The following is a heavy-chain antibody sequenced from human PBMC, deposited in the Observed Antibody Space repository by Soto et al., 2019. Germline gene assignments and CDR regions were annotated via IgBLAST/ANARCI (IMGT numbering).Heavy chain of an antibody. Sequence: ASVKVSCKASGYTFTSYYMHWVRQAPGQGLEWMGIINPSGGSTSYAQKCQGRVTMTRDTSTSTVYMELSSLRSEDTAVYYCARDLNIYPFVVVTADTGDNWFDPWGQGTLVTVSS. J-gene: IGHJ5*02. CDR3: ARDLNIYPFVVVTADTGDNWFDP. CDR2: INPSGGST. CDR1: GYTFTSYY. D-gene: IGHD2-21*02. V-gene: IGHV1-46*01.